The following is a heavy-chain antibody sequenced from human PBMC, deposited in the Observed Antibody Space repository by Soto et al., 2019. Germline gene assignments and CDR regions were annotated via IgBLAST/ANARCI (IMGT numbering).Heavy chain of an antibody. CDR1: GGSISSSRCH. CDR3: ARAMVVTQNWFEP. V-gene: IGHV4-30-4*08. CDR2: IYYSGST. J-gene: IGHJ5*02. D-gene: IGHD2-21*02. Sequence: SETLSLTCTVSGGSISSSRCHWGWIRQPPGKGLEWIGYIYYSGSTYYNPSLKSRVTISVDTSKNQFSLKLSSVTAADTAVYYCARAMVVTQNWFEPWGQGTLVTVS.